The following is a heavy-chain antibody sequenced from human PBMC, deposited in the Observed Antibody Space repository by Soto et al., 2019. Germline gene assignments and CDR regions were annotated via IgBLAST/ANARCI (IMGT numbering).Heavy chain of an antibody. CDR1: GGSISSYY. D-gene: IGHD3-22*01. CDR2: IYYSGST. J-gene: IGHJ5*02. CDR3: AEEGLVVVIANWFDP. Sequence: QVQLQESGPGLVKPSETLSLTCTVSGGSISSYYWSWIRQPPGKGLEWIGYIYYSGSTNYNPSLKSRVTISVDTSKNQFALKLSSVTAADTAVYYCAEEGLVVVIANWFDPWGQGTLVTVSS. V-gene: IGHV4-59*01.